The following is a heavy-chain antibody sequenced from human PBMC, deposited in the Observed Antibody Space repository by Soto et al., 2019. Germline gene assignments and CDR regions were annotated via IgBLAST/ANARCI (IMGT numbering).Heavy chain of an antibody. CDR2: MNPNSGNT. J-gene: IGHJ2*01. CDR3: AIMGKARVIRRRYFDL. CDR1: GYTLTSYD. D-gene: IGHD6-13*01. Sequence: ASVKVSCKASGYTLTSYDINWGRQATGQGLEWMGWMNPNSGNTGYAQKFQGRVTMTRNTSISTAYMGLSSLRSEDTAVYYCAIMGKARVIRRRYFDLWGRGTMVTVSS. V-gene: IGHV1-8*01.